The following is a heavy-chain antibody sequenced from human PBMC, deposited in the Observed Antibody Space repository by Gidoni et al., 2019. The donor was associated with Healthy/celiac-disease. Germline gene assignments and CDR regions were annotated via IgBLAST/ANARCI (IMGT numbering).Heavy chain of an antibody. V-gene: IGHV3-53*04. Sequence: EVQLAESGGGFVQPGGSLSLSCAASGLTVSSNYMSWVRQAPGKGLEWVSVIDSGGSTYYADSVKGRFTISRHNSKNTLYLQMNSLRAEDTAVYYCASTSGDAIDYWGQGTLVTVSS. CDR1: GLTVSSNY. D-gene: IGHD3-10*01. CDR3: ASTSGDAIDY. J-gene: IGHJ4*02. CDR2: IDSGGST.